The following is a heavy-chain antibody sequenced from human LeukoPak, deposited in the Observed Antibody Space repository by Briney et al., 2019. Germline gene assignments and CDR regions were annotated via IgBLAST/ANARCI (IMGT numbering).Heavy chain of an antibody. CDR3: ARGTMTTVTYYFDY. Sequence: RPSETLSLTCAVYGGSFSGYYWSWIRQPPGKGLEWIGEINHSGSTNYNLSLKSRVTISVDTSKNQFSLKLSSVTAADTAVYYCARGTMTTVTYYFDYWGQGTLVTVSS. CDR2: INHSGST. CDR1: GGSFSGYY. D-gene: IGHD4-17*01. J-gene: IGHJ4*02. V-gene: IGHV4-34*01.